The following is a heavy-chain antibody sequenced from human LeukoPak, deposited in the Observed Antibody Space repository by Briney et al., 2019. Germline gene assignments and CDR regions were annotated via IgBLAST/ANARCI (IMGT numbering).Heavy chain of an antibody. Sequence: GGSLRLSCAASGFTFSSYRMNWVRLAPGKGLEWVSYISGGGAPVYYADSVEGRFTVSRDNVKNSLYLQMHDLRDDDTAVYFCARDFRSSAWYIGYYWGEGVQVTVSS. V-gene: IGHV3-48*02. CDR3: ARDFRSSAWYIGYY. D-gene: IGHD6-13*01. CDR1: GFTFSSYR. CDR2: ISGGGAPV. J-gene: IGHJ4*02.